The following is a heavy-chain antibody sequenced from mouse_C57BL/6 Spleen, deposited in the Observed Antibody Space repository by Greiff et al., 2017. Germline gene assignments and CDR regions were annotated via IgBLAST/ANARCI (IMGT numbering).Heavy chain of an antibody. J-gene: IGHJ4*01. CDR1: GYSITSGYY. CDR3: ARGGGLRRGDYYAMDY. D-gene: IGHD2-4*01. Sequence: EVKLLESGPGLVKPSQSLSLTCSVTGYSITSGYYWNWIRQFPGNKLEWMGYISYDGSNNYNPTLKNRISITRDTSNNQFFLKLNSVTTADTATYYCARGGGLRRGDYYAMDYWGQGTSVTVSS. V-gene: IGHV3-6*01. CDR2: ISYDGSN.